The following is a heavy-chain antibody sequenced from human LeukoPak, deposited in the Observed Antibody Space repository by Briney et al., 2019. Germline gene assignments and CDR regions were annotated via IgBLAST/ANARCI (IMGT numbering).Heavy chain of an antibody. CDR1: GFTFSIYA. CDR3: ARSQIQLWFPSFDY. Sequence: PGGSLKLSCAASGFTFSIYAMHWVRQAPGKGLEWVAVISYDGSNKYYADSVKGRFTISRDNSKNTLYLQMNSLGAEDTAVYYCARSQIQLWFPSFDYWGQGTLVTVSS. CDR2: ISYDGSNK. D-gene: IGHD5-18*01. J-gene: IGHJ4*02. V-gene: IGHV3-30-3*01.